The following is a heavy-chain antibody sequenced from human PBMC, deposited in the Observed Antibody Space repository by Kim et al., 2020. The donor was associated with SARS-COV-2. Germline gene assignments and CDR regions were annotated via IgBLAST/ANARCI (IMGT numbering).Heavy chain of an antibody. V-gene: IGHV3-23*01. Sequence: GGSLRLSCAASGFTFSSYAMSWVRQAPGKGLEWVSAISGSGGSTYYADSVKGRFTISRDNSKNTLYLRMNSLRAEDTAVYYCAKDLARITMIVVVTRVFDYWGQGTLVTVSS. CDR3: AKDLARITMIVVVTRVFDY. D-gene: IGHD3-22*01. J-gene: IGHJ4*02. CDR1: GFTFSSYA. CDR2: ISGSGGST.